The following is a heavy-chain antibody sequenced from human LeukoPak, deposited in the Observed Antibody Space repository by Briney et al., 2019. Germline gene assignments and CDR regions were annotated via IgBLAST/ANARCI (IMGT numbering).Heavy chain of an antibody. Sequence: GESLKISCKGSGYSFTSYWIGWVRQMPGKGLEWMGIIYPGDPDTRYSPSFQGQVTISADKSISTAYLQWSSLKASDTAMYYCARRYYDFWSGTILYYFDYWGQGTLVTVSS. J-gene: IGHJ4*02. D-gene: IGHD3-3*01. CDR3: ARRYYDFWSGTILYYFDY. CDR2: IYPGDPDT. V-gene: IGHV5-51*01. CDR1: GYSFTSYW.